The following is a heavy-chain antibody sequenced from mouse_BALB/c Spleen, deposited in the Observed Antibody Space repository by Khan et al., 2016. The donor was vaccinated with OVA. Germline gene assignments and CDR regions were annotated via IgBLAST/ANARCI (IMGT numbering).Heavy chain of an antibody. D-gene: IGHD1-3*01. CDR1: GFSLTSYG. V-gene: IGHV2-6-1*01. J-gene: IGHJ4*01. CDR2: IWSDGST. Sequence: QVQLKESGPGPVAPSQSLSITCTISGFSLTSYGVHWVRQPPGKGLEWLVVIWSDGSTTYNSALKSRLSISKDNSKSQVFLKMNSLQTDDTAMYYCARQKVGYYAMDYWGQGTSVTVSS. CDR3: ARQKVGYYAMDY.